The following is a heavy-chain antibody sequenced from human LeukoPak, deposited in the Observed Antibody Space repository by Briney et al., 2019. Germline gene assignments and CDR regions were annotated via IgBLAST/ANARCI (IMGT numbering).Heavy chain of an antibody. Sequence: SETLSLTCAVYGGSFSGYYWSWIRQPPGKGLEWIGEINHSGSTNYNPSLKSRVTISVDTSKNQLSLKLSSVTAADTAVYYCARGGLELRNYYYYMDVWGKGTTVTVSS. D-gene: IGHD1-7*01. J-gene: IGHJ6*03. V-gene: IGHV4-34*01. CDR2: INHSGST. CDR3: ARGGLELRNYYYYMDV. CDR1: GGSFSGYY.